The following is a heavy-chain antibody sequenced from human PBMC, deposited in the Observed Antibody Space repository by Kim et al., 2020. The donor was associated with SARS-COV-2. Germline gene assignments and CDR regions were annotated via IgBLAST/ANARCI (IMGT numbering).Heavy chain of an antibody. J-gene: IGHJ6*01. CDR1: GGSFSGYY. Sequence: SETLSLTCAVYGGSFSGYYWSWIRQPPGKGLEWIGEINHSGSTNYNPSLKSRVTISVDTSKNQFSLKLSSVTAADTAVYYCARSLNGSGRYYYYYYGMDV. V-gene: IGHV4-34*01. D-gene: IGHD3-10*01. CDR3: ARSLNGSGRYYYYYYGMDV. CDR2: INHSGST.